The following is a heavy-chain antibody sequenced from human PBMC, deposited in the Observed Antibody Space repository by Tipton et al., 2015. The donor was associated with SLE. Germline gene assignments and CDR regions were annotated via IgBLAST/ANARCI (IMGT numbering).Heavy chain of an antibody. CDR1: GVIFSRFS. J-gene: IGHJ4*02. CDR3: ARGGFWSGYFDY. CDR2: ISSSSATV. Sequence: GSLRLSCEVSGVIFSRFSMSWVRQAPGKGLEWVSYISSSSATVHYADSLRGRVTVSRDNAKNSLYLQMNSLRAEDTAVYYCARGGFWSGYFDYWGQGTLVTVSS. D-gene: IGHD3-3*01. V-gene: IGHV3-48*04.